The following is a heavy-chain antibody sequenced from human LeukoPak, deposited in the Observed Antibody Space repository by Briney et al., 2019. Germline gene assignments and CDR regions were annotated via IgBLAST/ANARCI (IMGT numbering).Heavy chain of an antibody. CDR1: GGSISSYY. CDR3: ARDKGIVGATKYHFDY. CDR2: IYYSGST. J-gene: IGHJ4*02. D-gene: IGHD1-26*01. V-gene: IGHV4-59*01. Sequence: SETLSLTCTVSGGSISSYYWSWIRQPPGKGLEWIGYIYYSGSTNYNPSLKSRVTISVDTSKNQFSLKLSSVTAADTAVYYCARDKGIVGATKYHFDYWGQGTLVTVSS.